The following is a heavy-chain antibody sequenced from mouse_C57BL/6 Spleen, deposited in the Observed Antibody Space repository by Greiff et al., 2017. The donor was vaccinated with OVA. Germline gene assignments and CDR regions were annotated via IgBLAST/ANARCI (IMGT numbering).Heavy chain of an antibody. CDR2: IYPRSGNT. CDR3: ASRGGVFDY. V-gene: IGHV1-81*01. Sequence: VMLVESGAELARPGASVKLSCKASGYTFTSYGISWVKQRTGQGLEWIGEIYPRSGNTYYNEKFKGKATLTADKSSSTAYMELRSLTSEDSAVYFCASRGGVFDYWGQGTTLTVSS. J-gene: IGHJ2*01. CDR1: GYTFTSYG.